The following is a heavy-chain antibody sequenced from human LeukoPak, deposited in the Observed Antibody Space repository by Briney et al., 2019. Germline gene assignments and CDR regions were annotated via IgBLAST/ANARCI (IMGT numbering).Heavy chain of an antibody. CDR1: GYTFTSYY. V-gene: IGHV1-46*01. CDR3: ALGVDGSSGWLPPFDY. CDR2: INPSGGST. J-gene: IGHJ4*02. D-gene: IGHD6-19*01. Sequence: ASVKVSCKTSGYTFTSYYMHWVRQAPGQGLEWMGIINPSGGSTSYAQKFQGRVTMTSDTSTSSVYMELSSLRSEDTAVYYCALGVDGSSGWLPPFDYWGQGTLVTVSS.